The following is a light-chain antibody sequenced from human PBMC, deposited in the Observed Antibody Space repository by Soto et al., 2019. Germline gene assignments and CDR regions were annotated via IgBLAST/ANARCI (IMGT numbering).Light chain of an antibody. CDR1: QSVSSN. CDR3: QQYNNWPLT. J-gene: IGKJ4*01. Sequence: EIVMTQSPATLSVSPGERATLSCRASQSVSSNLAWYQQKPGQAPRLLIYGASTRATGIPARFSGSGSGTEFTLTISRLQSEDVAVYYCQQYNNWPLTFGGGTKVEIK. CDR2: GAS. V-gene: IGKV3-15*01.